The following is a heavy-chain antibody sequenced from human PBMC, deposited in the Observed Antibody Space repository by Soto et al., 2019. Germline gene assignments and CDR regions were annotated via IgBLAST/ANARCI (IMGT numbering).Heavy chain of an antibody. J-gene: IGHJ4*02. Sequence: EVQLVEAGGGLVHLGGSVILSCAASVFRFSDYGMNWFRQIPGKGPEWVSYISKNSRTTSYANSVKGRFTISRDNTRNSLYLQMTSLRDEDTAVYYCARGGAARPDYWGQGTPVTVSS. CDR1: VFRFSDYG. D-gene: IGHD6-6*01. CDR2: ISKNSRTT. V-gene: IGHV3-48*02. CDR3: ARGGAARPDY.